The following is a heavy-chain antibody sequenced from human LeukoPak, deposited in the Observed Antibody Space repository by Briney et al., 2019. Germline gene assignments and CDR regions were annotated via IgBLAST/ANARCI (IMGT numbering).Heavy chain of an antibody. D-gene: IGHD3-10*01. Sequence: ASVKVSCKASGYAFTGYYMHWVRQAPGQGLEWMGWINPNSGGTNYAQKFQGRVTMTRDTSISTAYMELSRLRSDDTAVYYCARDPSMVRGVRPFDYWGQGTLVTVSS. CDR2: INPNSGGT. CDR1: GYAFTGYY. CDR3: ARDPSMVRGVRPFDY. V-gene: IGHV1-2*02. J-gene: IGHJ4*02.